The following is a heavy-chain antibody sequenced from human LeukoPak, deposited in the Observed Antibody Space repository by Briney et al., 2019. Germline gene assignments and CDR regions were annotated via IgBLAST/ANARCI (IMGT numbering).Heavy chain of an antibody. Sequence: PGGSLILSCAASGFTFSDSAIHWVRQASGKGLEWVGRIRGKGYSDPPAYAASVKGRFTISRDDSKSTAYLQMNSLKAEDTALYYCTVPQSGGNWFDPWGPGTLVTVSS. V-gene: IGHV3-73*01. J-gene: IGHJ5*02. CDR3: TVPQSGGNWFDP. CDR1: GFTFSDSA. CDR2: IRGKGYSDPP. D-gene: IGHD3-16*01.